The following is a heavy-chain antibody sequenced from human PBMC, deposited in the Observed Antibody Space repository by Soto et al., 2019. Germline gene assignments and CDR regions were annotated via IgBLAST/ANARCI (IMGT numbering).Heavy chain of an antibody. CDR3: AKDVDKIIAAAGNRGYWYFDL. D-gene: IGHD6-13*01. J-gene: IGHJ2*01. CDR1: GFTFDDYA. Sequence: GGSLRLSSAASGFTFDDYAMHWVRQAPGKGLEWVSGISWNSGSIGYADSVKGRFTIARDNAKNSLYLQMNSLRAEDTALYYCAKDVDKIIAAAGNRGYWYFDLWGRGTLVTVSS. V-gene: IGHV3-9*01. CDR2: ISWNSGSI.